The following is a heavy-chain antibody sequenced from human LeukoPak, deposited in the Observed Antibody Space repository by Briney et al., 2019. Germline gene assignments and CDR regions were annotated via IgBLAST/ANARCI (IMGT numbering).Heavy chain of an antibody. J-gene: IGHJ5*02. Sequence: SETLSLTCTVSGYSISSGYYWGWLRQPPGKGLEWIGSIYHSGSTYYNPSLKSQVTISVNTSKNQFSLKLTSVTAADTAVYYCARGYSSSWYLNWFDPWGQGTLVTVSS. CDR2: IYHSGST. CDR3: ARGYSSSWYLNWFDP. D-gene: IGHD6-13*01. V-gene: IGHV4-38-2*02. CDR1: GYSISSGYY.